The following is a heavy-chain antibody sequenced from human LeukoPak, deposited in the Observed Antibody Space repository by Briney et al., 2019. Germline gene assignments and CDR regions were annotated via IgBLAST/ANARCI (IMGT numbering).Heavy chain of an antibody. CDR2: INTNTGNP. V-gene: IGHV7-4-1*02. D-gene: IGHD6-19*01. Sequence: ASVKDSCKASGYTFTSYAMNWVRQAPGQGLEWMGWINTNTGNPTYAQGFTGRFVFSLDTSVSTAYLQTSSLKAEDTAVYYCARVAVAGEDWFDPWGQGTLVTVSS. CDR3: ARVAVAGEDWFDP. CDR1: GYTFTSYA. J-gene: IGHJ5*02.